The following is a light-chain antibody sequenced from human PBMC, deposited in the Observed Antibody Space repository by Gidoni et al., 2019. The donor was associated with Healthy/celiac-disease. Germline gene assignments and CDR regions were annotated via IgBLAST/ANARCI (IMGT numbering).Light chain of an antibody. CDR1: QSVSSY. CDR3: QQYNNWPLT. J-gene: IGKJ4*01. Sequence: PTTLSVSPGERATLSCRASQSVSSYLAWYQQKPGQAPRLLIYGASTRATGIPARFSGSGSGTEFTLTISSLQSEDFAVYYCQQYNNWPLTFGGXTKVEIK. CDR2: GAS. V-gene: IGKV3-15*01.